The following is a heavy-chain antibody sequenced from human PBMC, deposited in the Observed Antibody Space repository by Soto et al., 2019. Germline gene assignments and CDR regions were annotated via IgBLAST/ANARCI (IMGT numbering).Heavy chain of an antibody. CDR2: ISYDGSNK. V-gene: IGHV3-30-3*01. Sequence: GGSLRLCCAASGLTFSSYAMHGVRQAPGKGLEWVAVISYDGSNKYYADSVKGRFTISRDNSKNTLYLQMNSLRAEDTAVYYCARGGARVRSGFDYWGQGTLVTVSS. D-gene: IGHD6-6*01. CDR1: GLTFSSYA. J-gene: IGHJ4*02. CDR3: ARGGARVRSGFDY.